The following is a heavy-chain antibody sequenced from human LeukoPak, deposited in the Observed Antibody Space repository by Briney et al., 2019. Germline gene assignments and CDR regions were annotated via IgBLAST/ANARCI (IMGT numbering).Heavy chain of an antibody. CDR3: AKAGSSGWSSSGGDY. Sequence: PGGPPRLSCAASGFTFSNFAMSWVRQAPGKGLEWVSTISGSGGSTFYADSVKGRFTISRDNSKNTLFLQTNSLRAEDTAIYYCAKAGSSGWSSSGGDYWGQGSLVTVSP. CDR2: ISGSGGST. J-gene: IGHJ4*02. CDR1: GFTFSNFA. V-gene: IGHV3-23*01. D-gene: IGHD6-19*01.